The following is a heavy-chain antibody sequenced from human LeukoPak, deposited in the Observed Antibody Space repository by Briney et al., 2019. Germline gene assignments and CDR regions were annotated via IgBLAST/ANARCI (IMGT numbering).Heavy chain of an antibody. V-gene: IGHV4-59*12. CDR3: ARGAPRLRSYYYYYMDV. CDR1: GGSISSYY. J-gene: IGHJ6*03. D-gene: IGHD3-3*01. CDR2: IYYSGST. Sequence: PSETLSLTCTVSGGSISSYYWSWIRQPPGKGLEWIGYIYYSGSTNYNPSLKSRVTMSVDTSKNQFSLKLSSVTAADTAVYYCARGAPRLRSYYYYYMDVWGKGTTVTVSS.